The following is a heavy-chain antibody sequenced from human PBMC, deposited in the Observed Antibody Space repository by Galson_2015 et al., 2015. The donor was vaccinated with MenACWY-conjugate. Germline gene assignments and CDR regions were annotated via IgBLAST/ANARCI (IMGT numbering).Heavy chain of an antibody. D-gene: IGHD3-22*01. CDR1: GDSISSLHYY. Sequence: SETLSLTCTLSGDSISSLHYYWGWIRQPPGKGLEWIGSIHYSGTTHYNPSLKSRVTISVDTSKNQFSLKLSSVSAADTAVYYCARLPRGITMIVEGSWGQGILVTVSS. CDR2: IHYSGTT. CDR3: ARLPRGITMIVEGS. V-gene: IGHV4-39*01. J-gene: IGHJ5*02.